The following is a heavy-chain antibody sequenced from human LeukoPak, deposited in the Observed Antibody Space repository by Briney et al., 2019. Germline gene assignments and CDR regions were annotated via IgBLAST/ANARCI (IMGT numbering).Heavy chain of an antibody. V-gene: IGHV1-69*02. D-gene: IGHD6-6*01. J-gene: IGHJ4*02. CDR2: IIPILGIA. Sequence: ASVEVSCKASGGTFSSYTISWVRQAPGQGLEWMGRIIPILGIANYAQKFQGRVTITADKSTSTAYMELSSLRSEDTAVYYCARGSSSSKPNFDYWGQGTLVTVSS. CDR1: GGTFSSYT. CDR3: ARGSSSSKPNFDY.